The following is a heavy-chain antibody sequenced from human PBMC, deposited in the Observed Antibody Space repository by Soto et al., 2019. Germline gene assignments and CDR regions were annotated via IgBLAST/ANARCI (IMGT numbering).Heavy chain of an antibody. Sequence: QVQLVESGGGVVQPGRSLRLSCAASGFTFSSYPMHWVRQAPGKGLEWLAVISYDGSNKYYVDSVKGRFTISRDNSKNTLYLQMNSLIPEDTTVYYCARDSATVADYYYTMDVWGQGTTVTVSS. V-gene: IGHV3-30-3*01. J-gene: IGHJ6*02. D-gene: IGHD4-17*01. CDR3: ARDSATVADYYYTMDV. CDR1: GFTFSSYP. CDR2: ISYDGSNK.